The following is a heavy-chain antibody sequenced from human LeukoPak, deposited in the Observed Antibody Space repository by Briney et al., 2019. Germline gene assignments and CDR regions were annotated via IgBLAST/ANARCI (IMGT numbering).Heavy chain of an antibody. J-gene: IGHJ6*02. CDR3: ARYDYDFWSGSPAYYYYYGMDV. CDR1: GYTFTSYD. CDR2: MNPNSGNT. V-gene: IGHV1-8*01. D-gene: IGHD3-3*01. Sequence: ASVKVSCKASGYTFTSYDINWVRQATGQGLEWMGWMNPNSGNTGYAQNFQGRVTMTRNTSISTAYMELSSLRSEDTAVYYCARYDYDFWSGSPAYYYYYGMDVWGQGTTVTVSS.